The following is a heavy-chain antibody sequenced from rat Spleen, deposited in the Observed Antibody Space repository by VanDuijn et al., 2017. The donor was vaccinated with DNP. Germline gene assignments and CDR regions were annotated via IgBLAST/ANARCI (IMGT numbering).Heavy chain of an antibody. CDR3: ARVGDYHDGGDGDVLDV. Sequence: EVQLVESGGGLTQPGRSLKLSCEASGFTFSYYWMAWIRQVPGKGLEWIASITGGGGTTSYPDSVKGRFTISRDDAKNTLSLQMNSLRSEDTATYYCARVGDYHDGGDGDVLDVWGQGTSVTVSS. CDR2: ITGGGGTT. CDR1: GFTFSYYW. V-gene: IGHV5-31*01. D-gene: IGHD1-12*02. J-gene: IGHJ4*01.